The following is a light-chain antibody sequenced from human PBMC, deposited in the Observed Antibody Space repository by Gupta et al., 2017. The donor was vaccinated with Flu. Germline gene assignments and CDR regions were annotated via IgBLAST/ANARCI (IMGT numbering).Light chain of an antibody. J-gene: IGKJ1*01. CDR2: KAS. V-gene: IGKV1-5*03. CDR1: QSIDIW. CDR3: QQYGGDPWT. Sequence: PSTLSASVGDRVTITGRASQSIDIWLAWFQKKPGKAPKPLIYKASHLESGVPSRFSGSGAGTEFSLTISSLQPDDFATYYCQQYGGDPWTFGQGTKVEIK.